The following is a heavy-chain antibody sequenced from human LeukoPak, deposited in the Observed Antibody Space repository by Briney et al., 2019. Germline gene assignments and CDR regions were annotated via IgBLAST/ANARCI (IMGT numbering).Heavy chain of an antibody. CDR2: IYYSGVT. V-gene: IGHV4-59*08. CDR3: VRPSRFGEYDAFDI. D-gene: IGHD3-10*01. CDR1: GGSISTYY. J-gene: IGHJ3*02. Sequence: SETLSLTCTVSGGSISTYYWSWIRQPPGKGLEWIGYIYYSGVTNYNPSLKSRVTISVDTSKNQFSLKLTSVTAADTAVYYCVRPSRFGEYDAFDIWGQGTLVTVSS.